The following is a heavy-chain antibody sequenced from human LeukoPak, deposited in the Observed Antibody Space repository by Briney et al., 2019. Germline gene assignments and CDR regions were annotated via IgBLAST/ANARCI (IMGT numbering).Heavy chain of an antibody. CDR3: ARGVHGSEFDY. CDR2: IIPILGIA. D-gene: IGHD1-26*01. J-gene: IGHJ4*02. Sequence: SVKVSYKASGGTFSSYTISWVRQAPGQGLEWMGRIIPILGIANYAQKFQGRVTITADKSTSTAYMELSSLRSEDTAVYYCARGVHGSEFDYWGQGTLVTVSS. V-gene: IGHV1-69*02. CDR1: GGTFSSYT.